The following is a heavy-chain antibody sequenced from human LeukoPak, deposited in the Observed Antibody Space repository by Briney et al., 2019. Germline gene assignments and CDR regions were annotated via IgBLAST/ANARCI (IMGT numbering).Heavy chain of an antibody. CDR1: GFTVSSNY. D-gene: IGHD2-2*01. Sequence: QPGGSLRLSCAASGFTVSSNYMNWVRQAPGKGLEWVSVIYSGGSTYYADSVKDRFTISRDNSKNTLFLQLNSLRAEDTALYYCARVVCSSTSCYGGYMDVWGKGTTVTVSS. CDR2: IYSGGST. V-gene: IGHV3-66*01. J-gene: IGHJ6*03. CDR3: ARVVCSSTSCYGGYMDV.